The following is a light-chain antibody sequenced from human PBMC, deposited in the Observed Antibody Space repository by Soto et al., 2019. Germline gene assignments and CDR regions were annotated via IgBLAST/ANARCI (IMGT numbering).Light chain of an antibody. CDR1: QSVSSN. CDR3: QQYNNWPPVT. CDR2: GAS. V-gene: IGKV3-15*01. Sequence: IVMTQSPVTLSVSPGERATLSCRASQSVSSNLAWYQQKPGQAPRLLIYGASTRATGIPARFSGSGSVTEFTLTISSLQSEDFAVYYCQQYNNWPPVTFGGGTKVEIK. J-gene: IGKJ4*01.